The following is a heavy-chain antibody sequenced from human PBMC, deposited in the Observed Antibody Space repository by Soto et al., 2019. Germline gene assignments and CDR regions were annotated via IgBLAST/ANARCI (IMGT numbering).Heavy chain of an antibody. Sequence: QITLKESGPTLVKPTQTLTLTCTFSGFSLSTSGVGVGWIRQPPGKALEWLALIYWDDDKRYSPSLKSRLTXTXXTSKNQVVLTMTNMDPVDTATYYCARHNGDSYFDYWGQGTLVTVSS. CDR2: IYWDDDK. V-gene: IGHV2-5*02. J-gene: IGHJ4*02. D-gene: IGHD4-17*01. CDR1: GFSLSTSGVG. CDR3: ARHNGDSYFDY.